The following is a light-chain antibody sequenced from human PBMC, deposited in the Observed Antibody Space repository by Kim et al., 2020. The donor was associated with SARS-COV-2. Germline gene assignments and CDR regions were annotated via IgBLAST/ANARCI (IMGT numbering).Light chain of an antibody. V-gene: IGLV1-51*01. Sequence: GQQVTISGSGSNSNIGRNYVSWCQQLPGTAPKLLIYGYNKRHSGIPDRFSGSKSGTSATLDITGLQAGDEADYYCATWDNSLNGLVFGGGTQLTVL. J-gene: IGLJ2*01. CDR1: NSNIGRNY. CDR2: GYN. CDR3: ATWDNSLNGLV.